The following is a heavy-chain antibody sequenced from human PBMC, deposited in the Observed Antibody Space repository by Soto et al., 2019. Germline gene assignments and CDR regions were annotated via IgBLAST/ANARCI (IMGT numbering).Heavy chain of an antibody. CDR1: GYTFTSYG. V-gene: IGHV1-18*01. J-gene: IGHJ1*01. D-gene: IGHD3-9*01. CDR3: ARIGFDGH. Sequence: QVQLVQSGSAIKKPGASVKVSCKAFGYTFTSYGIGWVRQAPGQGLEWMGWISVYNDNTNYAHKFQGRVTMTTETSSSTAYMELRSLKSDDTAVYDCARIGFDGHWGQGTLVTVSS. CDR2: ISVYNDNT.